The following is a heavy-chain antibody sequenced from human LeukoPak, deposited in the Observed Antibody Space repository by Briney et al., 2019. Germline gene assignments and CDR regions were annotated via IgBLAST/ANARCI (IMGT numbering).Heavy chain of an antibody. J-gene: IGHJ3*02. CDR1: GFTFSGYS. CDR2: ISSISSTI. CDR3: VRESTYAFHI. D-gene: IGHD2/OR15-2a*01. Sequence: GGSLRLSCAASGFTFSGYSMNWVRQAPGKGLEWVSYISSISSTIYYADSVKGRFTISRDNARNSLYLQMNSLRYEDTAVYYCVRESTYAFHIWGQGTMVTVSS. V-gene: IGHV3-48*02.